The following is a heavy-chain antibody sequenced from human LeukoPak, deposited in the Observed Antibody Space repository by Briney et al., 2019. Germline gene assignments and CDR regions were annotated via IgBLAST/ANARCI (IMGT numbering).Heavy chain of an antibody. Sequence: GGSLRLSCAASGFTFSSYEMNWVRQAPGKGLEWVSYISHDSVTIHYADSVKGRFTISRDNSKNTKNTLYLQMNSLRAEDTAVYYCARDRENSYFDYWGQGTQVSVSS. V-gene: IGHV3-48*03. CDR1: GFTFSSYE. CDR3: ARDRENSYFDY. D-gene: IGHD4-23*01. J-gene: IGHJ4*02. CDR2: ISHDSVTI.